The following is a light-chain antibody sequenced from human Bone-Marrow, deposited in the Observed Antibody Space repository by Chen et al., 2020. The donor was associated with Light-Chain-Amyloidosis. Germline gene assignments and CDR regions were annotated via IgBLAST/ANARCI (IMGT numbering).Light chain of an antibody. CDR2: DDS. V-gene: IGLV3-21*02. J-gene: IGLJ3*02. CDR1: NIGSTR. Sequence: SYVLTQPSSVSVAPGQTAQIACGGNNIGSTRVHWYQQTPGQAPLLVVYDDSDRPSGIPERLSGSNSGNTATLTISRVEAGDEADYYCQVWDRSSDRPVFGGGTKLTVL. CDR3: QVWDRSSDRPV.